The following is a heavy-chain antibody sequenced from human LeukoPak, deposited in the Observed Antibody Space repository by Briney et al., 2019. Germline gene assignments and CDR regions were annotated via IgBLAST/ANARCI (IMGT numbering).Heavy chain of an antibody. CDR1: GGSFSGYY. J-gene: IGHJ4*02. CDR2: INHSGST. Sequence: KPSETLSLTCAVYGGSFSGYYWSWIRQPPGKGLEWIGEINHSGSTNYNLSLKSRVTISVDTSKNQFSLKLSSVTAADTAVYYCARISPITIFGVVIGYYFDYWGQGTLVTVSS. CDR3: ARISPITIFGVVIGYYFDY. V-gene: IGHV4-34*01. D-gene: IGHD3-3*01.